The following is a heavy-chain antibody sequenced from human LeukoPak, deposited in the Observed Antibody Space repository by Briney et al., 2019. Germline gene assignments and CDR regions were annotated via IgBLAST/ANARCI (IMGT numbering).Heavy chain of an antibody. D-gene: IGHD5-12*01. Sequence: ASVKVSCKASGYTFTSYGISWVRQAPGQGLEWMGWISAYNGDTNYAQKLQGRVTMTTDTSTSTAYMELSRLRSDGTAVYYCARVREGLYSGYDFGFDYWGQGTLVTVSS. J-gene: IGHJ4*02. CDR2: ISAYNGDT. CDR1: GYTFTSYG. V-gene: IGHV1-18*01. CDR3: ARVREGLYSGYDFGFDY.